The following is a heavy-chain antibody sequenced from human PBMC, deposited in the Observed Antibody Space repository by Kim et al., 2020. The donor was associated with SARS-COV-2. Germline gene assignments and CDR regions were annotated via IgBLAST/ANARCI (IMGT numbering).Heavy chain of an antibody. CDR3: ARDDILTGYPTNPVYYYYGMDV. D-gene: IGHD3-9*01. CDR2: ISAYNGNT. V-gene: IGHV1-18*01. J-gene: IGHJ6*02. Sequence: ASVKVSCKASGYTFTSYGISWGRQAPGQGLEWMGWISAYNGNTNYAQKLKGRVTMTTDTSTSTAYMELRSLRSDDTAVYYCARDDILTGYPTNPVYYYYGMDVWGQGTTVTVSS. CDR1: GYTFTSYG.